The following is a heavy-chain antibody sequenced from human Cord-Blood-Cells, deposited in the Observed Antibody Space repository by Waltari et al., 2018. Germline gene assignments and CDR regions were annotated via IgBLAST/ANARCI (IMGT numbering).Heavy chain of an antibody. J-gene: IGHJ4*02. CDR1: GFTFSSYA. CDR3: ARDKWRFGELLFDY. V-gene: IGHV3-30-3*01. D-gene: IGHD3-10*01. Sequence: QVQLVESGGGVVQPGRSLRLSCAASGFTFSSYALHWVRPAPGKGLEWVAVISYDGSNKYYADSVKGRFTISRDNSKNTLYLQMNSLRAEDTAVYYCARDKWRFGELLFDYWGQGTLVTVSS. CDR2: ISYDGSNK.